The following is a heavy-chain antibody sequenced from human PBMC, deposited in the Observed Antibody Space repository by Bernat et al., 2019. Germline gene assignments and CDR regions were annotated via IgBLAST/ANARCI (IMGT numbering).Heavy chain of an antibody. CDR2: SIPIFGTA. CDR3: EGDLTRYGSGSYSQSNWYFDL. J-gene: IGHJ2*01. D-gene: IGHD3-10*01. Sequence: QVQLVESGAELKKPGSSVKVSCKASGGTFSSYAISWVRQAPGQGLEWMGGSIPIFGTANYAQKFQGRVTITADKSTSTAYMELSSLRSEDTAVYYCEGDLTRYGSGSYSQSNWYFDLWRRGTLFTVSS. CDR1: GGTFSSYA. V-gene: IGHV1-69*06.